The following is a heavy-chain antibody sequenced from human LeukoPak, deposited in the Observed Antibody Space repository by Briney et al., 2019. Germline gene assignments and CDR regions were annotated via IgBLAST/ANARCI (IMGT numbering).Heavy chain of an antibody. J-gene: IGHJ4*02. D-gene: IGHD3-22*01. CDR1: GGSFSGYY. V-gene: IGHV4-34*01. Sequence: SETLSLTCAVYGGSFSGYYWSWIRQPPGKGLEWIGEINHSGSTNYNPSLKSRVTISVDTSKNQFSLKLSSVTAADTAVYYCAREVWDYYDSSGYPNDYWGQGTLVTVSS. CDR2: INHSGST. CDR3: AREVWDYYDSSGYPNDY.